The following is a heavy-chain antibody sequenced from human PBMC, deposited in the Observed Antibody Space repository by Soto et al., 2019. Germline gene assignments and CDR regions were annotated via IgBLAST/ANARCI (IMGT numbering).Heavy chain of an antibody. CDR2: ISAYNGNT. V-gene: IGHV1-18*01. CDR3: VYYYWTGDIRRYYCSDY. D-gene: IGHD3-10*01. Sequence: GASVKVSCKASGYTFASYGISWVRQAPGQGLEWMGWISAYNGNTNYAQKLQGRVTMTSDTDTSTAYMVLRSLRSDDTAVYYCVYYYWTGDIRRYYCSDYCGQGTLVTVSS. CDR1: GYTFASYG. J-gene: IGHJ4*02.